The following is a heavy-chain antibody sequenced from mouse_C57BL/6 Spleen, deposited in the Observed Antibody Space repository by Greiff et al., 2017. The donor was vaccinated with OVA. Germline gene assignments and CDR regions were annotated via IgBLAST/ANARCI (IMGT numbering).Heavy chain of an antibody. D-gene: IGHD2-3*01. CDR1: GYSITSGYD. Sequence: EVKLQESGPGMVKPSQSLSLTCTVTGYSITSGYDWHWIRHFPGNKLEWMGYISYSGSTNYNPSLKSRISITHDTSKNHFFLKLNSVTTEDTATYYCARASYDAWFAYWGQGTLVTVSA. J-gene: IGHJ3*01. CDR3: ARASYDAWFAY. CDR2: ISYSGST. V-gene: IGHV3-1*01.